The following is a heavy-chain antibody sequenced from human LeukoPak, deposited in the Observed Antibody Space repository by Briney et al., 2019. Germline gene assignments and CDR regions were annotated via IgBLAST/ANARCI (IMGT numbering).Heavy chain of an antibody. J-gene: IGHJ4*02. CDR1: GFTFSSYE. CDR2: ISSSGSTR. D-gene: IGHD6-19*01. CDR3: ARDGSGWYDY. V-gene: IGHV3-48*03. Sequence: GGSLRLSCAASGFTFSSYEMNWVCQAPGEGLEWVSYISSSGSTRYYADSVKGRFTISRDNAKNSLYLQMNSLRAEDTGVYYCARDGSGWYDYWGQGILVTVSS.